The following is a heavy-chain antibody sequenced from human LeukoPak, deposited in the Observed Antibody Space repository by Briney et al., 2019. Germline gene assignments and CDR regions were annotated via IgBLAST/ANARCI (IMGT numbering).Heavy chain of an antibody. CDR2: IIPIFGTA. D-gene: IGHD2-15*01. CDR3: ARDRCSGGSCYPPVGYYGMDV. Sequence: SVKVSCKASGGTFSSYAISWVRQAPGQGLEWMGGIIPIFGTANYAQKLQGRVTITADESTSTAYMELSSLRSEDTAVYYCARDRCSGGSCYPPVGYYGMDVWGQGTTVTVS. J-gene: IGHJ6*02. V-gene: IGHV1-69*13. CDR1: GGTFSSYA.